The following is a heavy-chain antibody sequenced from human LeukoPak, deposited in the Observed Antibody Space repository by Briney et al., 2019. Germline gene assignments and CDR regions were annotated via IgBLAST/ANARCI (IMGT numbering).Heavy chain of an antibody. V-gene: IGHV3-23*01. CDR2: ISGSGGST. CDR1: GYTFSSYA. J-gene: IGHJ3*02. CDR3: AKWNSGYDAFGI. D-gene: IGHD5-12*01. Sequence: PGGSLRLSCAASGYTFSSYAMSWVRQAPGKGLEWVSAISGSGGSTYYADSVKGRFTISRDNSKNTLYLQMNSLRAEDTAVYYCAKWNSGYDAFGIWGQGTMVTVSS.